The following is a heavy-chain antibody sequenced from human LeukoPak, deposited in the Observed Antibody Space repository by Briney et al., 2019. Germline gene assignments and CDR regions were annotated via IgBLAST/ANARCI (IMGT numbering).Heavy chain of an antibody. CDR1: GGSISSYY. Sequence: PSETLSLTCTVSGGSISSYYWSWIRQPPGKGLEWIGHIYYSGTTNYNPSLNSRVTISVDTSKNQFSLNLSSVTAADTAVYYCARAIHYYDTNARRGNRFDYWGRGTLVTVSS. J-gene: IGHJ4*02. V-gene: IGHV4-59*01. CDR3: ARAIHYYDTNARRGNRFDY. CDR2: IYYSGTT. D-gene: IGHD3-22*01.